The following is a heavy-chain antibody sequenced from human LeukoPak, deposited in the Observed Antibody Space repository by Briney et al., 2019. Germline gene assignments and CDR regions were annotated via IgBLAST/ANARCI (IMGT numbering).Heavy chain of an antibody. CDR2: INPSGGST. Sequence: ASVKVSCKASGYTFTSYYMHWVRQAPGQGLEWMGIINPSGGSTSYAQKFQGRVTMTRDTSTSTVYMELSSLRSEDTAVYYCARDAHAFGGVIVIRGYFDYWGQGTLVTVPS. CDR1: GYTFTSYY. V-gene: IGHV1-46*01. J-gene: IGHJ4*02. CDR3: ARDAHAFGGVIVIRGYFDY. D-gene: IGHD3-16*02.